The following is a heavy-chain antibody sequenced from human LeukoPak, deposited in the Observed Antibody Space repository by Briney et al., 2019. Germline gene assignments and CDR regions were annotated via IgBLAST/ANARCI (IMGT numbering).Heavy chain of an antibody. J-gene: IGHJ4*02. CDR2: ISYDGSNK. Sequence: QPGRSLRLSCAASGFTFSSYAMHWVRQAPGKGLEWVAVISYDGSNKYYADSVKGRFTISRDNSKNTLDLQTNSLRDEDTAVYYCAREAAAAVYVDYWGQGTLVTVSS. CDR1: GFTFSSYA. D-gene: IGHD6-13*01. CDR3: AREAAAAVYVDY. V-gene: IGHV3-30-3*01.